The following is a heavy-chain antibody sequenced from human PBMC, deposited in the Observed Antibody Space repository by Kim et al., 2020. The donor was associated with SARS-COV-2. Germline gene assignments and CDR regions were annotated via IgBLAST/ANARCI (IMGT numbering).Heavy chain of an antibody. D-gene: IGHD6-6*01. Sequence: NYNPSLKSRVTISVDTSKNQFSLKLSSVTAADTAVYYCARGDFRSSSFDYWGQGTLVTVSS. CDR3: ARGDFRSSSFDY. V-gene: IGHV4-34*01. J-gene: IGHJ4*02.